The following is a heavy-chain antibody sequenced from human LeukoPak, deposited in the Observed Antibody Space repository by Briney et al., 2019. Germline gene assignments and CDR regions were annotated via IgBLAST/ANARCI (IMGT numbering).Heavy chain of an antibody. V-gene: IGHV3-20*04. J-gene: IGHJ4*02. CDR3: ARDTPSITIFGVNDY. CDR1: GFTFNDYG. D-gene: IGHD3-3*01. Sequence: GGSLRLSCAASGFTFNDYGMSWVRQAPGKGLEWVSAINWNGGRTGYVDSVKGRFTISRDNAKNSLILQMNSLRAEDTAVYYCARDTPSITIFGVNDYWGQGTLVTVSS. CDR2: INWNGGRT.